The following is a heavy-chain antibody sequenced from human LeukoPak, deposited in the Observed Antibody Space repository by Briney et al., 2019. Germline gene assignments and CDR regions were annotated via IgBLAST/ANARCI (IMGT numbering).Heavy chain of an antibody. CDR2: ISYDGSNK. V-gene: IGHV3-30*18. D-gene: IGHD2-2*01. Sequence: GGSLRLSCAASGFTFSSYGMHWVRQAPGKGLEWVAVISYDGSNKYYGDSVKGRFTISRDNSKNTLYLQMNSLRAEDTAVYYCAKVDPDCSSTSCFWGQGTLVTVSS. CDR3: AKVDPDCSSTSCF. CDR1: GFTFSSYG. J-gene: IGHJ4*02.